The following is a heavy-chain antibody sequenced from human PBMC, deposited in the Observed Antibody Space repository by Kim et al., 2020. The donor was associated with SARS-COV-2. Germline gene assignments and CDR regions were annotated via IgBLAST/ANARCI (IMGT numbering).Heavy chain of an antibody. J-gene: IGHJ6*02. Sequence: GESLKISCKGSGYSFTSYWIGWVRQMPGKGLEWMGIIYPGDSDTRYSPSFQGQVTISADKSISTAYLQWSSLKASDTAMYYCARLEYSSSWYTGAYYYYGMDVWGQGTTVTVSS. D-gene: IGHD6-13*01. CDR3: ARLEYSSSWYTGAYYYYGMDV. CDR2: IYPGDSDT. CDR1: GYSFTSYW. V-gene: IGHV5-51*01.